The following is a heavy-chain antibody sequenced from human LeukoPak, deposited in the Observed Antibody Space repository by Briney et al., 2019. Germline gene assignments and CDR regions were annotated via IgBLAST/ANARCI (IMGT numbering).Heavy chain of an antibody. J-gene: IGHJ6*02. CDR1: GFTVSSNY. CDR3: ARERAELLWFGEYYYYGMDV. D-gene: IGHD3-10*01. V-gene: IGHV3-53*01. Sequence: GGSLRLSCAASGFTVSSNYMSWVRQAPGKGLEWVSVIYSGGSTYYADSVKGRFTISRDNSKNTLYLQMNSLRAEDTAVHYCARERAELLWFGEYYYYGMDVWGQGTTVTVSS. CDR2: IYSGGST.